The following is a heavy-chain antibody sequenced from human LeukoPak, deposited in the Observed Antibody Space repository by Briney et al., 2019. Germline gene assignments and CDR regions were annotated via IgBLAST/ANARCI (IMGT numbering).Heavy chain of an antibody. V-gene: IGHV3-23*01. CDR3: AKDGIAYCGGDCGYDAFHI. D-gene: IGHD2-21*02. CDR1: GFIFSSYS. Sequence: GGSLRLSCAASGFIFSSYSMNWVRQAPGKGLEWVSAISASRGRTYYADSVKGRFTISRDNSQSTLYLQMNSLRAEDTAVYYCAKDGIAYCGGDCGYDAFHIWGQGTMVTVSS. J-gene: IGHJ3*02. CDR2: ISASRGRT.